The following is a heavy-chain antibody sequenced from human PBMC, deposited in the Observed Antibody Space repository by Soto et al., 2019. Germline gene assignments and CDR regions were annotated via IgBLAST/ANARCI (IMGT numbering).Heavy chain of an antibody. D-gene: IGHD2-2*01. CDR1: GGSIGSIISS. Sequence: QLQLKESAPGLLKPSEPLSLPSTVSGGSIGSIISSWAGIRQPPGKGRECLGIISYSGSTYYSPSLKSRVTISVDASKNLFSLKLSSVTAADTAVYYCARTYVTDVVVVPASKDYMDVWGKGTTVTVSS. CDR2: ISYSGST. V-gene: IGHV4-39*01. J-gene: IGHJ6*03. CDR3: ARTYVTDVVVVPASKDYMDV.